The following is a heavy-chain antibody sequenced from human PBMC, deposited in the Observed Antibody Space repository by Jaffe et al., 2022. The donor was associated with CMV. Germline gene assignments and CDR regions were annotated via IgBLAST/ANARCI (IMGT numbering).Heavy chain of an antibody. CDR3: ARVYCTGGNCYLGDYYFDY. V-gene: IGHV4-39*01. CDR1: GGSISSSSYY. J-gene: IGHJ4*02. D-gene: IGHD2-15*01. CDR2: IYYSGST. Sequence: QLQLQESGPGLVKPSETLSLTCTVSGGSISSSSYYWGWIRQPPGKGLEWIGSIYYSGSTYYNPSLKSRVTISVDTSNNQFSVKLSSVTAADTAVYYCARVYCTGGNCYLGDYYFDYWGQGTLVTVSS.